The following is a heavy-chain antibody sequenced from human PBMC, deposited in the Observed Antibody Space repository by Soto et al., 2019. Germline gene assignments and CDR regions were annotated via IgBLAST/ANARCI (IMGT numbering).Heavy chain of an antibody. Sequence: GGSLRLSCAASGFTFNFDAMSWVRQAPGKGLEWVSSISGSGAGTYYADSVKGRLTISRDNAKNSLYLQMNSLRAEDTAVYYCARGGPPVYGMDVWGQGTTVTVSS. J-gene: IGHJ6*02. D-gene: IGHD4-17*01. CDR1: GFTFNFDA. CDR3: ARGGPPVYGMDV. V-gene: IGHV3-23*01. CDR2: ISGSGAGT.